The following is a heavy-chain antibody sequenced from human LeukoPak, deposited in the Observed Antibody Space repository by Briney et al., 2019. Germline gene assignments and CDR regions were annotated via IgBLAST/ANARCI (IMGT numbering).Heavy chain of an antibody. J-gene: IGHJ3*02. Sequence: GGSLRLSCAASGFTFSNYAMSWVRQAPGKGLEWVSAISGRGRSTYYADSVKGRFTISRDNSKNTLYLQMNSLRAEDTAVYYCARGEDAFDIWGQGTMVTVSS. CDR1: GFTFSNYA. V-gene: IGHV3-23*01. CDR3: ARGEDAFDI. CDR2: ISGRGRST.